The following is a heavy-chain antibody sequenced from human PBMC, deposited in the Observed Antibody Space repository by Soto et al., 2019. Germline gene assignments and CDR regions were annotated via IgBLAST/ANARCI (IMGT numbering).Heavy chain of an antibody. CDR3: ARHVGFYWYFDL. D-gene: IGHD1-26*01. CDR2: IYSGGNT. CDR1: GFTVSSSY. V-gene: IGHV3-66*04. Sequence: EVQLVESGGGLVQPGGSLRLSCAASGFTVSSSYMGWVRQAPGKGLEWVSSIYSGGNTYYADSVRGRFTISTDNSKDTLYLQRYGLRVDDTAMYYCARHVGFYWYFDLWGRGTLVTVSS. J-gene: IGHJ2*01.